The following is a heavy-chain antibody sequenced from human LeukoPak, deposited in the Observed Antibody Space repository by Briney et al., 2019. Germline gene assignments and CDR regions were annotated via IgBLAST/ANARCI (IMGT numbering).Heavy chain of an antibody. J-gene: IGHJ4*02. D-gene: IGHD5-18*01. V-gene: IGHV3-30*18. Sequence: GGSLRLSCAASGFPFSSYAVHWVRQAPGKGLEWVAVISYDGSNKYYADSVKGRFTISRDNSKNTLYLQLNSLRADDTAVYYCAKDRRYIYGYIDYWRQGTLVSVCS. CDR2: ISYDGSNK. CDR1: GFPFSSYA. CDR3: AKDRRYIYGYIDY.